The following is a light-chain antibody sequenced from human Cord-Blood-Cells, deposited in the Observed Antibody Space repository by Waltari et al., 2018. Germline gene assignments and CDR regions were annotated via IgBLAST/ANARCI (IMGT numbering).Light chain of an antibody. Sequence: QSALTQPASVSGSPGKPITISCTGTTSDVWSYNLVSWYQQHPGKARNLMNYEVSKRPSGVSKRFSGSKTGNTASLSISGLQAEDEADYYCCSYAGSSTLVFGGGTKLTVL. CDR3: CSYAGSSTLV. CDR2: EVS. CDR1: TSDVWSYNL. V-gene: IGLV2-23*02. J-gene: IGLJ2*01.